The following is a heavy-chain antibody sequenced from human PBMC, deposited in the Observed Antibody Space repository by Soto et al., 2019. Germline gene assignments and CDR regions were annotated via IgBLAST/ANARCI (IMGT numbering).Heavy chain of an antibody. CDR1: RFTFSSYG. CDR2: ISYDGTKQ. Sequence: QVQLVESGGGVVQPGRSLRLSCEASRFTFSSYGMHWVRQAPGKGLEWVAVISYDGTKQYYADSVKGRSTISRDNSKNTLYLQMNSLRTDDTAVYYCAKPLDRQLVGIRASYYYHYAMDVWGPGTTVTVSS. CDR3: AKPLDRQLVGIRASYYYHYAMDV. V-gene: IGHV3-30*18. D-gene: IGHD6-6*01. J-gene: IGHJ6*02.